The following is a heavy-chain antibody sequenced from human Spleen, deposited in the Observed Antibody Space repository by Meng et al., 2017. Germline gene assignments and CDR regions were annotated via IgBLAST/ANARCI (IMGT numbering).Heavy chain of an antibody. CDR2: ISSSSSYI. CDR1: GFTFSSYS. V-gene: IGHV3-21*01. J-gene: IGHJ4*02. Sequence: GESLKISCAASGFTFSSYSMNWVRQAPGKGLEWVSSISSSSSYIYYADSVKGRFTISRDNAKNSLYLQMNSLRAEDTAVYYCARDADWVIFDHWGQGALVTGYS. CDR3: ARDADWVIFDH. D-gene: IGHD3-9*01.